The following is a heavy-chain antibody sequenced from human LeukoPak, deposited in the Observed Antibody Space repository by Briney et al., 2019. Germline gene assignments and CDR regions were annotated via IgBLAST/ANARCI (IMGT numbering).Heavy chain of an antibody. CDR1: GFTFSSYT. CDR2: ISGSSYYI. J-gene: IGHJ4*02. V-gene: IGHV3-21*04. D-gene: IGHD2-15*01. Sequence: PGGSLRLSCAASGFTFSSYTVNWIRQAPGKGLEWVSSISGSSYYIYYADSVRGRFTISRDNSKNTLYLQMNSLRAEDTAVYYCANGAYATHGEGDYFDYWGQGTLVTVSS. CDR3: ANGAYATHGEGDYFDY.